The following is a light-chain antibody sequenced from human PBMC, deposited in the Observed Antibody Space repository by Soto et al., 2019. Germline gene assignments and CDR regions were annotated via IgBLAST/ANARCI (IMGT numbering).Light chain of an antibody. J-gene: IGKJ5*01. CDR3: QQSYSTLSIS. CDR1: ESISRH. Sequence: DIQMTQSPSSLSASVGDRVTITCRASESISRHLNWYQQKPGKAPNLLIYAASTLQNGVPSRFSGIGSGTDFTLTISSLQPEDFATYYCQQSYSTLSISFGQGTRLEIK. V-gene: IGKV1-39*01. CDR2: AAS.